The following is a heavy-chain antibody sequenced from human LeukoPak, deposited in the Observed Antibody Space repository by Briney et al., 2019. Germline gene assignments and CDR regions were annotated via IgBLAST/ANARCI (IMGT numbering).Heavy chain of an antibody. V-gene: IGHV4-39*01. J-gene: IGHJ5*02. CDR3: ARSHPPLYDFWDGPGYFDP. CDR2: IYHSGRT. D-gene: IGHD3-3*01. Sequence: SETLSLTCTVSGGSISSDDYYWGWTRQPPGKGLEWIGTIYHSGRTYDNPSLKSRVTLSVDTSNNQFSLRLTSVTAADTAVYFCARSHPPLYDFWDGPGYFDPWGQGTLVTVSS. CDR1: GGSISSDDYY.